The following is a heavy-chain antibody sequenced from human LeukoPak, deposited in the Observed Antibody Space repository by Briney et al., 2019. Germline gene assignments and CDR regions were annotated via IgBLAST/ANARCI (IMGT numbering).Heavy chain of an antibody. CDR3: TKDSSASSYYMDV. CDR1: GFPFEDYT. D-gene: IGHD2-2*01. V-gene: IGHV3-43*01. J-gene: IGHJ6*03. CDR2: ISWDGGST. Sequence: GGSLRLSCAASGFPFEDYTMHWVRQAPGKGLEWVSLISWDGGSTYYADSVKGRFTISRDNSKNSLYLQMNSLRTEDTALYYCTKDSSASSYYMDVWGKGTTVTVSS.